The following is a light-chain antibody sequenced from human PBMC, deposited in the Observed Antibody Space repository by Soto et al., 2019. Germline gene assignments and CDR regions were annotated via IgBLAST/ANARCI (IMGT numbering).Light chain of an antibody. CDR1: QSISSW. V-gene: IGKV1-5*01. J-gene: IGKJ5*01. Sequence: NTFRASQSISSWLAWYQQKPGKAPKLLIYDASSLESGVPSRFSGSGFGTDFTLTISSLQPEDVATYFCQKYNSALTFAQGTRLEIK. CDR2: DAS. CDR3: QKYNSALT.